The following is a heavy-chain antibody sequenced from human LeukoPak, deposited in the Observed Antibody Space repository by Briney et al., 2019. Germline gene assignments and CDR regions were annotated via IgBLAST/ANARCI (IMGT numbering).Heavy chain of an antibody. CDR3: AKDLSVVGAHDSFDV. CDR2: ISYDGSTI. D-gene: IGHD1-26*01. J-gene: IGHJ3*01. V-gene: IGHV3-30*18. CDR1: GFSFSNYG. Sequence: GSLRLSCAASGFSFSNYGMHWVRQAPGKGLEWLTVISYDGSTIYYADTVKGRFTISRDNSKNTLYLQMNSLRIEDTAVYYCAKDLSVVGAHDSFDVWGQGTMVTVSS.